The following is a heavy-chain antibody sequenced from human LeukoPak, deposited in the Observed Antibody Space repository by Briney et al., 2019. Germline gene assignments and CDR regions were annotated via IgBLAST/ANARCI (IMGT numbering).Heavy chain of an antibody. CDR3: AKDRPWFGEFDP. D-gene: IGHD3-10*01. CDR2: ISYDGSDK. CDR1: GFSFSSHG. V-gene: IGHV3-30*18. Sequence: GGSLRLSCAASGFSFSSHGMHWVRQAPGKGLEWVALISYDGSDKYYADSVKGRFTISRDNSKNTLYLQMNSLRAEDTAVYYCAKDRPWFGEFDPWGQGTLVTVSS. J-gene: IGHJ5*02.